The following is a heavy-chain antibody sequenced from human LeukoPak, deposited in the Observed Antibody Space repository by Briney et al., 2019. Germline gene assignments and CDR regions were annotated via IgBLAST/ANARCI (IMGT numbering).Heavy chain of an antibody. CDR1: GGTFSSYA. Sequence: SVKVSCKASGGTFSSYAISWVRQAPGQGLEWMGRIIPIFGTANYAQKFQGRVTITTDESTSTAYMELSSLRSEDTAVYYCARDPLSNYHDSSGYYSFDYWGQGTLVTVSS. D-gene: IGHD3-22*01. CDR3: ARDPLSNYHDSSGYYSFDY. V-gene: IGHV1-69*05. J-gene: IGHJ4*02. CDR2: IIPIFGTA.